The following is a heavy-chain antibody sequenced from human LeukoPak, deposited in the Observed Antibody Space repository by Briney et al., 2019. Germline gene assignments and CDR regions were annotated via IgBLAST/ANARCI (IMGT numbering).Heavy chain of an antibody. CDR1: GYTFTSYA. CDR2: INTNTGNP. V-gene: IGHV7-4-1*02. CDR3: ARDVGVRDRHAGENWFDP. D-gene: IGHD3-16*01. Sequence: ASVKVSCKASGYTFTSYAMNWVRQAPGQGLEWMGWINTNTGNPTYAQGFTGRFVFSLDTSVSTAYLQISSLKAEDTAVYYCARDVGVRDRHAGENWFDPWGQGTLVTVSS. J-gene: IGHJ5*02.